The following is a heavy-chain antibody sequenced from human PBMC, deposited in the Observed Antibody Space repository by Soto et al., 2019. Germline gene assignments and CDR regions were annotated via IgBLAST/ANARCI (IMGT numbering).Heavy chain of an antibody. V-gene: IGHV1-18*01. CDR3: AREDIVLVPAPRVYYYGRDV. CDR1: GYTFTSYG. CDR2: ISAYNGNT. D-gene: IGHD2-2*01. J-gene: IGHJ6*02. Sequence: GASVKVSCKASGYTFTSYGISWVRQAPGQGLEWMGWISAYNGNTNYAQKLQGRVTMTTDTSASTAYMELRSLRSDDTAVYYCAREDIVLVPAPRVYYYGRDVGGQGTTVTV.